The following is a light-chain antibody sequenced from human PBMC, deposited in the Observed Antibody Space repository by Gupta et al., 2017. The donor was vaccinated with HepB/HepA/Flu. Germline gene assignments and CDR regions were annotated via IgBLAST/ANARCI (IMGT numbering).Light chain of an antibody. CDR3: QQRHSTPCT. J-gene: IGKJ2*02. V-gene: IGKV1-39*01. CDR1: QSISNY. CDR2: AAS. Sequence: DIQMTQSPSTLSASVGDRVTITCRASQSISNYLNWYQQKPGKAPKLLISAASSLQSGVPSRFSGSGSGTDFTLTISRLQPEDFATYYCQQRHSTPCTFGQGTKVEIK.